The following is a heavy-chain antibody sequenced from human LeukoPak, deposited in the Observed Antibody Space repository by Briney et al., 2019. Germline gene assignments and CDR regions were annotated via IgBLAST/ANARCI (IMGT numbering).Heavy chain of an antibody. CDR1: GGTFSSYA. CDR3: ASRGDYDSSGYYWELDY. J-gene: IGHJ4*02. D-gene: IGHD3-22*01. CDR2: IIPIFGTA. V-gene: IGHV1-69*13. Sequence: SVKVSCKASGGTFSSYAISWVRQAPGQGLEWMGGIIPIFGTANYAQKFQGRVTITVDESTSTAYMELSSLRSEDTAVYYCASRGDYDSSGYYWELDYWGQGTLVTVSS.